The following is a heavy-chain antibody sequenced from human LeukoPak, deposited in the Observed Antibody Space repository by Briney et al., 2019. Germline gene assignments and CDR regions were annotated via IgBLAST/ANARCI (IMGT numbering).Heavy chain of an antibody. CDR2: VNAESTDI. Sequence: GGSLRLACAASGFSFRRYAMNWVRQAPGKGLEWVAYVNAESTDILYADSVRGRFTISRDNAKNSLYLQMNSLRAEDRGVYYCATDTFEPLVIDFWGQGTLVTVSS. J-gene: IGHJ4*02. CDR3: ATDTFEPLVIDF. D-gene: IGHD6-13*01. V-gene: IGHV3-21*05. CDR1: GFSFRRYA.